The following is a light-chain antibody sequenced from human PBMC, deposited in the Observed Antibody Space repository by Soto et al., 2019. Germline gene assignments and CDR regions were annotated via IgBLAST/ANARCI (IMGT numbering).Light chain of an antibody. CDR1: NIGSKS. CDR3: QVWDSSSDQV. V-gene: IGLV3-21*02. Sequence: SYELTQPPSVSVAPGQTARITCGGTNIGSKSVHWYQQKPGQAPVLVVYDDSDRPSGIPERFSGSNSGNTATLTISRVEVGDEADYFCQVWDSSSDQVFGGGTKLTVL. CDR2: DDS. J-gene: IGLJ3*02.